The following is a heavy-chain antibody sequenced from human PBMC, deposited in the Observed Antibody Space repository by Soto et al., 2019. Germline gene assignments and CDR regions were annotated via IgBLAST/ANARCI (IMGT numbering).Heavy chain of an antibody. J-gene: IGHJ6*02. CDR1: GFTFSSYG. D-gene: IGHD5-18*01. Sequence: LRLSCAASGFTFSSYGMHWVRQAPGKGLEWVAVISYDGSNKYYADSVKGRFTISRDNSKNTLYLQMNSLRAEDTAVYYCAKDWDTAPNARGYYSYGMDVWGQGTTVTVSS. CDR3: AKDWDTAPNARGYYSYGMDV. CDR2: ISYDGSNK. V-gene: IGHV3-30*18.